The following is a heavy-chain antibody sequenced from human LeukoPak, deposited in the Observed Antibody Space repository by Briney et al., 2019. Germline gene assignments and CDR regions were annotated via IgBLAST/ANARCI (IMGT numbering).Heavy chain of an antibody. CDR1: GFTFSSYG. V-gene: IGHV3-30*18. J-gene: IGHJ3*02. CDR2: ISYDGSNK. CDR3: AKGPPYSWNVDDAFDI. D-gene: IGHD1-20*01. Sequence: GGSLRLSCAASGFTFSSYGMHWVRQAPGKGLEWVAVISYDGSNKYYADSVKGRFTISRDNSKNTLYLQMNSLRAEDTAVYYCAKGPPYSWNVDDAFDIWGQGTMVTVSS.